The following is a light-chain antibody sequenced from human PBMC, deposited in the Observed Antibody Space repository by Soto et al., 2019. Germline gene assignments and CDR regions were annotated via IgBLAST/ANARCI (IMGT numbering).Light chain of an antibody. CDR3: LQYHNLWA. V-gene: IGKV3-15*01. CDR2: RAS. CDR1: QNIYSN. J-gene: IGKJ1*01. Sequence: IVMTQSPATLSVSPGERATLSCRASQNIYSNIAWYQQRPGQAPRLLTYRASTRAPGVPARFSGSGSGTEFTLTISSLQSEDFAVYSCLQYHNLWAFGRGTKVDIK.